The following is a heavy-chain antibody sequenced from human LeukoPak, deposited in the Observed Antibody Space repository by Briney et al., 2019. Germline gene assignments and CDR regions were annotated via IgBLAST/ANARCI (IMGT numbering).Heavy chain of an antibody. Sequence: AGGSLRLSCAASGFTFSSYGMHWVRQAPGQGLEWVAVIWYDGSNKYYADSVKGRFTISRDNSKNTLYLQMNSLRAEDTAVYYCARDRITMVRGVDYYFDYWGQGTLVTVSS. CDR3: ARDRITMVRGVDYYFDY. J-gene: IGHJ4*02. CDR1: GFTFSSYG. D-gene: IGHD3-10*01. CDR2: IWYDGSNK. V-gene: IGHV3-33*01.